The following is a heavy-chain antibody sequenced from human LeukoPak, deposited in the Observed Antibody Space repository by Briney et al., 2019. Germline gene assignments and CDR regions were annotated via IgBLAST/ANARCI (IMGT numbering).Heavy chain of an antibody. CDR3: ASELRYFDWLLLT. V-gene: IGHV3-21*01. CDR2: ISSSSSYI. D-gene: IGHD3-9*01. CDR1: GFTVSSNY. Sequence: GGSLRLSCAASGFTVSSNYMSWVRQAPGKGLEWVSSISSSSSYIYYADSVKGRFTISRDNSKNTLYLQMNSLRAEDTAVYYCASELRYFDWLLLTWGQGTLVTVSS. J-gene: IGHJ5*02.